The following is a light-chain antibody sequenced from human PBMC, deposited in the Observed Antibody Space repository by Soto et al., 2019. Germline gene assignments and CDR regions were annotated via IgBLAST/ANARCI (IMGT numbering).Light chain of an antibody. CDR1: NSDVGSYDL. CDR2: EVN. J-gene: IGLJ3*02. CDR3: CSYAGGSTYVL. V-gene: IGLV2-23*02. Sequence: QSARTQPASGSRSPGQSITISCTGTNSDVGSYDLVSWYQQHPGKAPKLMIFEVNKRPSGVSNRFSGSKSGNTASLTISGLQAEDESDYYCCSYAGGSTYVLFGGGTKLTLL.